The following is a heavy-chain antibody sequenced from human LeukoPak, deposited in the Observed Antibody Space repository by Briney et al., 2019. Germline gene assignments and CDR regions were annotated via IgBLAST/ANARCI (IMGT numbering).Heavy chain of an antibody. V-gene: IGHV3-21*01. CDR3: ARGTLTTVVTPGY. D-gene: IGHD4-23*01. CDR2: ISSSSSYI. CDR1: GFTFRSYS. J-gene: IGHJ4*02. Sequence: GSLRLSCAASGFTFRSYSMNWVRQAPGKGLEWVSSISSSSSYIYYADSVKGRFTISRDNAKNSLYLQMNSLRAEDTAVYYCARGTLTTVVTPGYWGQGTLVTVSS.